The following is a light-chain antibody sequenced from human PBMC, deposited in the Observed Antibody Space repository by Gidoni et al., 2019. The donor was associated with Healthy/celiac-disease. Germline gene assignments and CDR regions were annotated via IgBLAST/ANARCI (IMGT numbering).Light chain of an antibody. Sequence: QSVLTQPTSVSGAPGQRVTISCTGSSSNIGAGYDVHWYQQLPGTAPKLLIYGNSNRPSGVPDRFSGSKSGTSASLAITGLQAEDEADYYCQSYDSSLSGSVLFGGGTKLTVL. V-gene: IGLV1-40*01. J-gene: IGLJ2*01. CDR2: GNS. CDR1: SSNIGAGYD. CDR3: QSYDSSLSGSVL.